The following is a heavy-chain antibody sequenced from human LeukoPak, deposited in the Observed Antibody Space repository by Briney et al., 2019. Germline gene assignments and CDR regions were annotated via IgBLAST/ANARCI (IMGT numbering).Heavy chain of an antibody. Sequence: PGGSLRLSCATSGFTFTNYWMTWVRQAPGKGLEWVANINQNGVEMYYVESVKGRFTISRDSGRKSLFLQMNSLRAEDTAAYYCARDFGSAAAIYEYWGQGTLVTVSS. CDR3: ARDFGSAAAIYEY. CDR2: INQNGVEM. CDR1: GFTFTNYW. V-gene: IGHV3-7*01. J-gene: IGHJ4*02. D-gene: IGHD6-13*01.